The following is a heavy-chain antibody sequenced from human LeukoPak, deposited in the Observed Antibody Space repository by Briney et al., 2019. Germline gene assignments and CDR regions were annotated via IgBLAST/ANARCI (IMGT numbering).Heavy chain of an antibody. D-gene: IGHD6-19*01. J-gene: IGHJ4*02. CDR2: INPSGGST. V-gene: IGHV1-46*01. CDR3: AKGGGSSGRSYYFDY. CDR1: GYTFTSYY. Sequence: GASVKVSCKASGYTFTSYYMHWVRQAPGQGLEWVGIINPSGGSTSYAQKFQGRVTMTRNMSTSTVYMELNSLRAEDTAVYYCAKGGGSSGRSYYFDYWGQGTLVTVSS.